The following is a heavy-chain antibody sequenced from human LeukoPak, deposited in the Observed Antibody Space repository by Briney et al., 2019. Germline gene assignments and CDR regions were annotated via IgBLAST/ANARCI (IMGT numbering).Heavy chain of an antibody. J-gene: IGHJ4*02. CDR2: ISGSGSRI. CDR1: GLTLSNYE. CDR3: AKDQGRGGFGLDC. V-gene: IGHV3-48*03. Sequence: GGSLRLSCAGSGLTLSNYEMNWVRQAPGKGLEWVSFISGSGSRIYYADSVKGRFTISRDNAKNSLYLQMNNLRADDTAVYYCAKDQGRGGFGLDCWGQGTLVTVSS. D-gene: IGHD3-16*01.